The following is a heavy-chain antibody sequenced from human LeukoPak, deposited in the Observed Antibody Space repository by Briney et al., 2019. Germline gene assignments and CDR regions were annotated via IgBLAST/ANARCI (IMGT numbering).Heavy chain of an antibody. J-gene: IGHJ4*02. Sequence: GGSLRLSCVASGFTFGSYSMNWVRQAPGKGLEWVGHIKRIIDGGTTDYAAPVKGRFTVSRDDSINTLYLQMSSLKTEDTAVYYCTAQGGSGDLRYWGQGTLVTVSS. CDR1: GFTFGSYS. V-gene: IGHV3-15*01. CDR3: TAQGGSGDLRY. D-gene: IGHD4-17*01. CDR2: IKRIIDGGTT.